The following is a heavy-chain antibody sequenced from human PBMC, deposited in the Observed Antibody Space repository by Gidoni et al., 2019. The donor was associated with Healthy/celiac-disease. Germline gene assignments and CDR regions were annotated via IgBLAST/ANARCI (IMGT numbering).Heavy chain of an antibody. CDR3: ARGYYGDYGRGYYYGMDV. V-gene: IGHV3-21*01. CDR1: GFTFSSYS. D-gene: IGHD4-17*01. J-gene: IGHJ6*02. CDR2: ISSSSSYI. Sequence: EVQLVESGGGLVKPGGSLRLSCAASGFTFSSYSMNWVRQAPGKGLEWVSSISSSSSYIYYADSVKGRFTISRDNAKNSLYLKMNSLRAEDTAVYYCARGYYGDYGRGYYYGMDVWGQGTTVTVSS.